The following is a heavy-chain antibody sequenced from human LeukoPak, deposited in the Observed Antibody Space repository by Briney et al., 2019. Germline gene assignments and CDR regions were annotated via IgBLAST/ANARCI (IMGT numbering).Heavy chain of an antibody. D-gene: IGHD5-18*01. CDR2: INPNSGGT. CDR3: ARGDTATIRSPID. V-gene: IGHV1-2*02. Sequence: GASVKVSCKASGYTFTGYYMHWVRQAPGQGLEWMGWINPNSGGTNYAQKFQGRVTMTRDTSISTAYMELSRLRSDDTAVYYCARGDTATIRSPIDWGQGTLVTVSS. CDR1: GYTFTGYY. J-gene: IGHJ4*02.